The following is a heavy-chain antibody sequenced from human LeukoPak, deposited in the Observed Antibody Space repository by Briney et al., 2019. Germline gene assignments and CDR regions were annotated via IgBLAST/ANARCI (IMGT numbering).Heavy chain of an antibody. V-gene: IGHV4-61*01. J-gene: IGHJ4*02. CDR1: GASVSSGLYY. Sequence: SETLYLTCTVSGASVSSGLYYWSWIRQSPGKGLEWIGRIYYSGSTDCNTSLKSRVTISVDTSKNQFSLKLNSVTAADTAVYFCARDHFGSLDSWGQGILVTVSS. CDR3: ARDHFGSLDS. CDR2: IYYSGST. D-gene: IGHD3-10*01.